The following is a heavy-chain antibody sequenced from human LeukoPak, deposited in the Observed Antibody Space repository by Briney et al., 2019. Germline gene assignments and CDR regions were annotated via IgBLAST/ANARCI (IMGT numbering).Heavy chain of an antibody. V-gene: IGHV1-69*06. CDR1: GSTFSSYA. CDR2: IIPIFGTA. Sequence: SVKVSCKASGSTFSSYAISWVRQAPGQGLEWMGGIIPIFGTANYAQKFQGRVTITADKSTSTAYMELSSLRSEDTAVYYCARVRYYYDSSGRSPFDYWGQGTLVTVSS. CDR3: ARVRYYYDSSGRSPFDY. D-gene: IGHD3-22*01. J-gene: IGHJ4*02.